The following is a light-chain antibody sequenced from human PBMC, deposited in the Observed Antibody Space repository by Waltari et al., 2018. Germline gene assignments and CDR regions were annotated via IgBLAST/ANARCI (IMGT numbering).Light chain of an antibody. CDR1: SRDIGAYNY. J-gene: IGLJ2*01. CDR2: DVS. CDR3: GSYTITSAQVI. Sequence: QYALTQPASVSGSPGQSLTISCTGTSRDIGAYNYVSWYQQPPGKAPQLIIFDVSNRPSGVSDRFSGSKSGNTASLTISGLQAEDEAAYFCGSYTITSAQVIFGGGTKLTVL. V-gene: IGLV2-14*03.